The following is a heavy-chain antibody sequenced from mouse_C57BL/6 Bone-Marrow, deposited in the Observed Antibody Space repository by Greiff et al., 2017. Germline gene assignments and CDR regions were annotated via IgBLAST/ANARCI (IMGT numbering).Heavy chain of an antibody. CDR1: GYTFTDYE. J-gene: IGHJ2*01. CDR2: IDPETGGT. CDR3: TRSKLVFDY. D-gene: IGHD1-3*01. V-gene: IGHV1-15*01. Sequence: QVQLQQSGAELVRPGASVTLSCKASGYTFTDYEMPWVKQTPVHGLEWIGAIDPETGGTAYNQKFKGKAILTADKSSSTAYMELRSLTSEDSAVYYCTRSKLVFDYWGQGTTLTVSS.